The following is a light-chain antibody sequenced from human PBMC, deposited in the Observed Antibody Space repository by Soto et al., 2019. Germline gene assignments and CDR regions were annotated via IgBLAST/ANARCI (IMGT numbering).Light chain of an antibody. J-gene: IGKJ4*01. CDR2: AAS. CDR1: QTISTY. Sequence: DIQMTQSPSSLSASVGDRVTITCRASQTISTYLNWYQQKPGKAPKLLIHAASSLQSGVPSRFSGSGSGTDFTLTISSLQPEDFATYYCQHSYDTPLTFGGGTKVDI. CDR3: QHSYDTPLT. V-gene: IGKV1-39*01.